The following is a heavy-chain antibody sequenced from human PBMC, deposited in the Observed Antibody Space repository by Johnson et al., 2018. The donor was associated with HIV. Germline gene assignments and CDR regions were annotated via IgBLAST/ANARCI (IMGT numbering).Heavy chain of an antibody. J-gene: IGHJ3*02. V-gene: IGHV3-74*01. CDR3: ARDQSEVDAFDI. CDR2: INSDGRSS. CDR1: EFTFSHYP. Sequence: EKLVESGGGVVQPGMSLRLSCAASEFTFSHYPMHWVRQVPGKGPAWVSRINSDGRSSASADSVKGRVPISRDGAKNTLYLQMNSLRAEDTAVYYCARDQSEVDAFDIWGQGTMVTVSS.